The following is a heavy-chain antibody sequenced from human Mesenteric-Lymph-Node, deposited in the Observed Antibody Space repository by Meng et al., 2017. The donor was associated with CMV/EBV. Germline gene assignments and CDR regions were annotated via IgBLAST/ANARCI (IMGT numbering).Heavy chain of an antibody. Sequence: SETLSLTCTVSGGSVSSGSYYWSWIRQPPGQGLEWIGYIYYSGTTKYNPSLKSRVTISVDTSKNQFSLKLSSVTVADTAVYYCAREMTTAPNWFDPWGQGTLVTVSS. CDR2: IYYSGTT. J-gene: IGHJ5*02. CDR1: GGSVSSGSYY. V-gene: IGHV4-61*01. CDR3: AREMTTAPNWFDP. D-gene: IGHD4-11*01.